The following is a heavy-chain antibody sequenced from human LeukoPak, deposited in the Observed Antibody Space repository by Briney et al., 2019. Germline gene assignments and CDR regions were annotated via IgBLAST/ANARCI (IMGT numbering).Heavy chain of an antibody. V-gene: IGHV3-33*01. Sequence: PGGSLRLSCPASGFTFSSYGMHWVRQAPGKGLEWVAVIWYDGSNKYYADSVKGRFTIPRDNSKNTLYLQMNSLRAEDTAVYYCARELGGYFDYWGQGTLVTVSS. D-gene: IGHD3-3*01. J-gene: IGHJ4*02. CDR3: ARELGGYFDY. CDR2: IWYDGSNK. CDR1: GFTFSSYG.